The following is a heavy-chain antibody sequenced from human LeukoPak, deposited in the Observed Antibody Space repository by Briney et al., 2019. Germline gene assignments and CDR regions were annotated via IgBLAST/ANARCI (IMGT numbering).Heavy chain of an antibody. D-gene: IGHD3-10*01. CDR1: GFTFSSYS. CDR2: ISSSSSYI. V-gene: IGHV3-21*04. CDR3: ARSPGFGELLPPYYFDY. J-gene: IGHJ4*02. Sequence: GGSLRLSCAASGFTFSSYSMNWVRQAPGKGLEWVSSISSSSSYIYYADSVKGRFTISRDNAKNSLYLQMNSLRAEDTALYYCARSPGFGELLPPYYFDYWGQGTLVTVSS.